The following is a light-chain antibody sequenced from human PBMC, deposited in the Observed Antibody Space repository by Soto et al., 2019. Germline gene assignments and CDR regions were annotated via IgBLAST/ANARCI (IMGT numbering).Light chain of an antibody. J-gene: IGKJ3*01. CDR2: AAS. V-gene: IGKV1-39*01. Sequence: DIQMTQSPSSLSASVGDRVTITCRASQSISSYLNWYQQKPGKAPKLLIYAASSLQSGVPSRCSGSGSGTDFTLTISSLQPEDFATYYCQQSYSTPCTFGPGTKVDIK. CDR1: QSISSY. CDR3: QQSYSTPCT.